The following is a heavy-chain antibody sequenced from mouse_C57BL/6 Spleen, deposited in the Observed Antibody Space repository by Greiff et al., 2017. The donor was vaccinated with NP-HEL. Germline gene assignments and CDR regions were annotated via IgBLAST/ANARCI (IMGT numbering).Heavy chain of an antibody. CDR1: GYTFTDYE. D-gene: IGHD1-1*01. V-gene: IGHV1-15*01. CDR2: IDPETGGT. Sequence: QVQLQPSGAELVRPGASVTLSCKASGYTFTDYEMHWVKQTPVHGLAWIGAIDPETGGTAYNQKFKGKAILTADKSSSTAYMELRSLTSEDSAVYYCTRGDYGSSYWGQGTTLTVSS. J-gene: IGHJ2*01. CDR3: TRGDYGSSY.